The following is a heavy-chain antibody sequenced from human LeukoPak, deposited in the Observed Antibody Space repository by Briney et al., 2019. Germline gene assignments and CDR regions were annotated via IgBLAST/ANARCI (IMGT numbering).Heavy chain of an antibody. CDR3: ARDVGGYGGYGYDY. CDR2: ISSSSSYI. V-gene: IGHV3-21*01. D-gene: IGHD5-12*01. Sequence: GGSLRLSCAASGFTFSSYEMNWVRQAPGKGLEWVSSISSSSSYIYYADSVKGRFTISRDNAKNSLYLQMNSLRAEDTAVYYCARDVGGYGGYGYDYWGQGTLVTVSS. CDR1: GFTFSSYE. J-gene: IGHJ4*02.